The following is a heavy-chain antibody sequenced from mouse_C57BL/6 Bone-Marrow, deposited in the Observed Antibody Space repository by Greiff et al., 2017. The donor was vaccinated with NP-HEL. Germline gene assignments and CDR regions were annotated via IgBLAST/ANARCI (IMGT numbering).Heavy chain of an antibody. J-gene: IGHJ4*01. V-gene: IGHV1-69*01. D-gene: IGHD3-2*02. CDR2: IDPSDSYT. CDR1: GYTFTSYW. Sequence: QVQLQQPGAELVMPGASVKLSCKASGYTFTSYWMHWVKQRLGQGLEWIGEIDPSDSYTNYNQKFKGKSTLTVDKSSSTAYMQLSSLTSEDSAVYYCARSSSGEDYYAMDYWGQGTSVTVSS. CDR3: ARSSSGEDYYAMDY.